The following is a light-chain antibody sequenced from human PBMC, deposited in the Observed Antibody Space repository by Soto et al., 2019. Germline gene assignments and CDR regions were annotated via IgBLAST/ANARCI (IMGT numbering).Light chain of an antibody. J-gene: IGKJ1*01. Sequence: DIQMTQSPASLSASVGDRVTISCRASQTISTFLNWYQQKPGTAPRLLIYRASSVQSGVPPRFSGRGSGRDFTLTISSLRPEDIATYFCQQSYSSPPWTFGQGTKVEV. CDR3: QQSYSSPPWT. CDR1: QTISTF. V-gene: IGKV1-39*01. CDR2: RAS.